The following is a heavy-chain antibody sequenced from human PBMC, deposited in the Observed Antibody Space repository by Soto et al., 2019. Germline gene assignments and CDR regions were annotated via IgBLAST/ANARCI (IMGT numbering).Heavy chain of an antibody. Sequence: QPGGSQRVSCAASGFTFSTYSINWVRHAPCKGLEWVSSISGSSGGTYYADSVKGRFTISRDNSMNTLYLQMNSLKAEDTAVYFCTKAYMASVGDNWLDPWGQGKLVSDPS. J-gene: IGHJ5*02. CDR3: TKAYMASVGDNWLDP. CDR1: GFTFSTYS. D-gene: IGHD5-18*01. CDR2: ISGSSGGT. V-gene: IGHV3-23*01.